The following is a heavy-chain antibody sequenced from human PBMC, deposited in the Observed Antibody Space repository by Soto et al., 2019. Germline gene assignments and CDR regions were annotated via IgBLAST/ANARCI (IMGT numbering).Heavy chain of an antibody. CDR2: ISGSGGST. J-gene: IGHJ4*02. CDR1: GFTFSSYA. V-gene: IGHV3-23*01. D-gene: IGHD5-18*01. CDR3: AKEEADTAMVPHFDY. Sequence: EVQLLESGGGLVEPGGSLRLSCAASGFTFSSYAMSWVRQAPGKGLEWVSAISGSGGSTYYADSVKGRFTISRDNSKNTLYLQMNSLRAEDTVVYYCAKEEADTAMVPHFDYWAQGTLVIVSS.